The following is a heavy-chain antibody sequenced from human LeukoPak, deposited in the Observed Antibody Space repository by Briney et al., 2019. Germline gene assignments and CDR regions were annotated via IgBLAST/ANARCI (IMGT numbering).Heavy chain of an antibody. CDR1: GFTFSSYS. V-gene: IGHV3-48*01. D-gene: IGHD3-3*01. J-gene: IGHJ3*02. CDR2: ISSSSSTI. CDR3: AGEKLRFLEWPLNAFDI. Sequence: GGSLRPSCAASGFTFSSYSMNWVRQAPGKGLEWVSYISSSSSTIYYADSVKGRFTISRDNAKNSLYLQMNSLRAEDTAVYYCAGEKLRFLEWPLNAFDIWGQGDMVTVSS.